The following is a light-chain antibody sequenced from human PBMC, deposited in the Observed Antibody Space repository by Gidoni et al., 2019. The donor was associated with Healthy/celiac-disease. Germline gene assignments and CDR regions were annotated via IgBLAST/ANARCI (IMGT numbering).Light chain of an antibody. CDR1: QSVSSSY. Sequence: DIVLTPSPGTLSLSPGERATLSCRASQSVSSSYLAWYQQKPGQAPRLLIYGASSRATGIPDRFSGSGSGTDFTLTISRLEPEDVAVYYCQQYGSSPQTFGQGTKVEIK. V-gene: IGKV3-20*01. J-gene: IGKJ1*01. CDR2: GAS. CDR3: QQYGSSPQT.